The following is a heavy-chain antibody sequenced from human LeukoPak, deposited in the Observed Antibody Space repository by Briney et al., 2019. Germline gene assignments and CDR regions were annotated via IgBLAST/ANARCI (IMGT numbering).Heavy chain of an antibody. D-gene: IGHD3-22*01. Sequence: ASVKVSCKVSGYTLTELSMHWVRQAPGKGLEWMGWISAYNGNTNYAQKLQGRVTMTTDTSTSTAYMELRSLRSDDTAVYYCARIAYYYDSSGYPDWGQGTLVTVSS. J-gene: IGHJ4*02. CDR2: ISAYNGNT. CDR3: ARIAYYYDSSGYPD. V-gene: IGHV1-18*01. CDR1: GYTLTELS.